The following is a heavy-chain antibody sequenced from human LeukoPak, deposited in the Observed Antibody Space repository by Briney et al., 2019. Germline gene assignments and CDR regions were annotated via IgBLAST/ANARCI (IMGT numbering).Heavy chain of an antibody. V-gene: IGHV3-66*01. CDR3: ARGYDSGGYY. J-gene: IGHJ4*02. Sequence: GGSLRLSCAASGFTVSSHHMSWVRQAPGKGLEWVSIIYSGGTTYYTDSVKGRFTISRDNSKNTLYLQMNSLRAEDTAVYYCARGYDSGGYYWGQGTLVTVSS. D-gene: IGHD3-22*01. CDR2: IYSGGTT. CDR1: GFTVSSHH.